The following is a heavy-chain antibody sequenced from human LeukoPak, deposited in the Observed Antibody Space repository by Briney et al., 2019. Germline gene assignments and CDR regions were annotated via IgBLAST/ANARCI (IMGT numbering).Heavy chain of an antibody. Sequence: GGSLRLSCAASGFTFNYYAMSWVRQTPGKGLEWVSSISDNEGRTYYTDSVKGRFTISRDNTKNTVYLQMHNLRADDTAVYFCARHDSFIPYWGQGALVTVSS. D-gene: IGHD5-18*01. CDR3: ARHDSFIPY. CDR2: ISDNEGRT. V-gene: IGHV3-23*01. CDR1: GFTFNYYA. J-gene: IGHJ4*02.